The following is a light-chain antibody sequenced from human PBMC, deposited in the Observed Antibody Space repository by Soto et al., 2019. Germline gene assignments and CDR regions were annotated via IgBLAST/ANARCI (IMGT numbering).Light chain of an antibody. CDR2: GAS. CDR1: QSISSW. CDR3: QQHNGYSERM. Sequence: DIQMTPSPSTLSASGEDVVTITCRASQSISSWLAWYQQKPGKAPKLLIYGASSLASGVPSRFSGSGSGTEFTLTISSLQPDDFATYYCQQHNGYSERMFGQGTKVDIK. J-gene: IGKJ1*01. V-gene: IGKV1-5*01.